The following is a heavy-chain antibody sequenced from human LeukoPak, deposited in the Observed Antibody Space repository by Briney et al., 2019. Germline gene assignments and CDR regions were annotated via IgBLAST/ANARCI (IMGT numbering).Heavy chain of an antibody. J-gene: IGHJ4*02. CDR2: IYSGGTS. V-gene: IGHV4-39*01. CDR3: ARHDDGGPTHYFDY. Sequence: SETLSLTCTVSAGSISSGAYHWTWIRQHPGKGLAWIGFIYSGGTSCYNPSLKSRVTISVDTSKNQFSLKLSSVTAADTAVYYCARHDDGGPTHYFDYWGQGTLVTVSS. D-gene: IGHD4-23*01. CDR1: AGSISSGAYH.